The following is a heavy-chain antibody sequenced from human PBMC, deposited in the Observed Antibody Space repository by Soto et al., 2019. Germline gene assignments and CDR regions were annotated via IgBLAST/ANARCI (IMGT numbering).Heavy chain of an antibody. CDR1: GGSISSGGYY. D-gene: IGHD2-15*01. Sequence: PSETLSLTCTVSGGSISSGGYYWSWIRQHPGKGLEWIGYIYYSGSTYYNPSLKSRVTISVDTSKNQFSLKLSPVTAADTAVYYCARGLGYCSGGSCYLGRQYYGMDVWGQGTTVTVSS. J-gene: IGHJ6*02. V-gene: IGHV4-31*03. CDR3: ARGLGYCSGGSCYLGRQYYGMDV. CDR2: IYYSGST.